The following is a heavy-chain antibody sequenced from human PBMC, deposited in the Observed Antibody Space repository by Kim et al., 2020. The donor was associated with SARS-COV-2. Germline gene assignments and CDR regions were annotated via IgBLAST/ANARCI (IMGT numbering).Heavy chain of an antibody. J-gene: IGHJ4*02. D-gene: IGHD7-27*01. CDR2: ISSSSTI. CDR3: ARRLGPFDY. Sequence: GGSLRLSCAASGFTFSSYSMNWVRQAPGKGLEWVSYISSSSTIYYADSVKGRFTISRDNAKNSLYLQMNSLRDEDTAVYYCARRLGPFDYWGQGTLVTVSS. CDR1: GFTFSSYS. V-gene: IGHV3-48*02.